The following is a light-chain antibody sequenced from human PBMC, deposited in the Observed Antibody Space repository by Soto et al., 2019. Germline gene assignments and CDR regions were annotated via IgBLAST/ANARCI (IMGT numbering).Light chain of an antibody. CDR2: RNN. J-gene: IGLJ3*02. Sequence: QLVLTQQPSASGTPGQRVTISCSGSSSNIGSNYVYWYQQLPGTAPKLLIYRNNQRPSGVPDRFSGSKSGTSASLAISGLRSEDEADYYCAAWDDSLSGNWVFGGGTKLTVL. V-gene: IGLV1-47*01. CDR3: AAWDDSLSGNWV. CDR1: SSNIGSNY.